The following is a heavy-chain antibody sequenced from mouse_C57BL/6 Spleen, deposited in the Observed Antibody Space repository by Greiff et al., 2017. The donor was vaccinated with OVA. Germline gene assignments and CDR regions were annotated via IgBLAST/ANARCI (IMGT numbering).Heavy chain of an antibody. CDR2: ISYDGSN. V-gene: IGHV3-6*01. D-gene: IGHD3-2*02. CDR1: GYSITSGYY. Sequence: EVKLQESGPGLVKPSQSLSLTCSVTGYSITSGYYWNWIRQFPGNKLEWMGYISYDGSNNYNPSLKNRISITRDTSKNQFFLKLNSVTTEDTATYYCARTPSGLYAMDYWGQGTSVTVSS. CDR3: ARTPSGLYAMDY. J-gene: IGHJ4*01.